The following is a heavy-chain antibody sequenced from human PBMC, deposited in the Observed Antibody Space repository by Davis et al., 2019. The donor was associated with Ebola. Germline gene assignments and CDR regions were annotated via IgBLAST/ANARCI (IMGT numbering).Heavy chain of an antibody. CDR2: IGGSGSDT. CDR3: AKDNLTAAGSSSWYLDY. V-gene: IGHV3-23*01. D-gene: IGHD6-13*01. Sequence: GGSLRLSCAASGFTFSSYAMSWVRQTPGKGLEWVSGIGGSGSDTYYADSVKGRFTISRDNSKNTLYLQMNSLRAEDTAVYYCAKDNLTAAGSSSWYLDYWGQGTLVTVSS. J-gene: IGHJ4*02. CDR1: GFTFSSYA.